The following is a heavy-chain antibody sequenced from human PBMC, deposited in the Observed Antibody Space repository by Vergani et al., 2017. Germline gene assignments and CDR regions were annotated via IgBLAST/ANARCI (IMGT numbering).Heavy chain of an antibody. CDR1: GGSISSYY. CDR3: ARDSTHCSSTSCYDWFDP. Sequence: QVQLQESGPGLVKPSETLSLTCTVSGGSISSYYWSWIRQPPGKGLEWIGYIYYSGSTNYNPSLTSRVTISVDTSKNQFSLKLSSVTAADTAVYYCARDSTHCSSTSCYDWFDPWGQGTLVTVSS. J-gene: IGHJ5*02. CDR2: IYYSGST. V-gene: IGHV4-59*01. D-gene: IGHD2-2*01.